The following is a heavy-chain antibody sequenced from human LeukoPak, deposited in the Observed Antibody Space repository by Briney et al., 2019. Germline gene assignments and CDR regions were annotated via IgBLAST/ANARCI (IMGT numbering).Heavy chain of an antibody. CDR2: IYYSGST. CDR3: ARGVKGLRGAFDI. J-gene: IGHJ3*02. D-gene: IGHD3-10*01. Sequence: PSETLSLTCTVSGGSISTYYWSWIRQPPGKGLEWIGYIYYSGSTNYNPSLKSRLTMSVDISKNQFSLKLSSVTAADTAVYYCARGVKGLRGAFDIWGQGTMVTVSS. V-gene: IGHV4-59*12. CDR1: GGSISTYY.